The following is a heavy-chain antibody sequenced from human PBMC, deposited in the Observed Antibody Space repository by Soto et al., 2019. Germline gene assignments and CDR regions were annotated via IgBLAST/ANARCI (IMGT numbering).Heavy chain of an antibody. CDR1: GGSFSGYY. CDR3: ARRYGGNFDY. Sequence: SETLSLTCAVYGGSFSGYYWSWIRQPPGRGLEWIGDIYYSGSTNYNPSLKSRVTISVDTSKNQFSLKLSSVTAADTAVCYCARRYGGNFDYWGQGTLVNVSS. D-gene: IGHD1-26*01. V-gene: IGHV4-34*01. CDR2: IYYSGST. J-gene: IGHJ4*02.